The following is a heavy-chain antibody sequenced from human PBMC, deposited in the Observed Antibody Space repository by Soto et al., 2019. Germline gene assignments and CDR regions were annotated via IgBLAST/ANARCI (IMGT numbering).Heavy chain of an antibody. CDR3: AKYWGVTTAFFDY. D-gene: IGHD3-10*01. V-gene: IGHV3-23*01. CDR2: ITGTSGST. CDR1: GFTFSSYA. J-gene: IGHJ4*02. Sequence: GGSLSLSCAASGFTFSSYALPWVRKPPGKGLEWVSSITGTSGSTYYADSVRGRFTISRDNSNNTLYLQMNSLRAEDTGVYYCAKYWGVTTAFFDYWGQGTLVTVSS.